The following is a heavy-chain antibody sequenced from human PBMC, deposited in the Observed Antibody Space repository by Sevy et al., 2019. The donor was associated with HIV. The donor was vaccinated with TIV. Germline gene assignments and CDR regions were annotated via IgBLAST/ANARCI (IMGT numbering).Heavy chain of an antibody. J-gene: IGHJ3*02. CDR1: GFTFRNYV. CDR2: ISGGGGST. D-gene: IGHD2-15*01. V-gene: IGHV3-23*01. Sequence: GGSLRLSCAASGFTFRNYVMNWVRQPPGKGLEWVSVISGGGGSTYYADSVKGRFTISRDDSKSTLYLQMNSLRAEDAAVYFWAERVARALAAIDIWGQGTMVTVSS. CDR3: AERVARALAAIDI.